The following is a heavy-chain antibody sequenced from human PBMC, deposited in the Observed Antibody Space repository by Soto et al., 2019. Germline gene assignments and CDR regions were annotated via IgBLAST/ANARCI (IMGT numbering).Heavy chain of an antibody. CDR3: AKSQSYYHYYGMDV. CDR1: GCTFSSFA. CDR2: ISGSGNTT. Sequence: EVQLLESGGGLVQPGWSLRLSCEASGCTFSSFAMTWVRQAPGKGLEWVSAISGSGNTTNYADSVKGRFTISRDNSKNTLYLQINSLRAEDTAVYYCAKSQSYYHYYGMDVWGQGTTVTVSS. J-gene: IGHJ6*01. V-gene: IGHV3-23*01.